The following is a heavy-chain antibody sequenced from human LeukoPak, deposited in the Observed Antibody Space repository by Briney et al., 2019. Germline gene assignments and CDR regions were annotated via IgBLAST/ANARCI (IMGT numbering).Heavy chain of an antibody. Sequence: TGGSLRLSCAASGFTFTNAWMNWVRQAPGKGLEWVGRIKSKADGETIDYAAPVEGRFTFSRDDSKNMLYLQMNSLKSEDTAVYYCSTLTSRGLSDSWGQGTLVTVSS. CDR2: IKSKADGETI. V-gene: IGHV3-15*07. J-gene: IGHJ4*02. D-gene: IGHD1-20*01. CDR1: GFTFTNAW. CDR3: STLTSRGLSDS.